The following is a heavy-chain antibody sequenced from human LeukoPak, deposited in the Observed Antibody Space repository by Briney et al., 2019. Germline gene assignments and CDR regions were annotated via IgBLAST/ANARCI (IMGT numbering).Heavy chain of an antibody. CDR1: GFTFSSYA. V-gene: IGHV3-23*01. CDR2: ISVNGGTT. D-gene: IGHD4-23*01. Sequence: GGSLRLSCAASGFTFSSYAMTWVRQAPGKGLEWVSSISVNGGTTYYADSVKGRFTISRDSSKNTLYLQMNSLRAEDTAVYYCVKGGGNVRRYFEYWGKGTLVAVSS. CDR3: VKGGGNVRRYFEY. J-gene: IGHJ4*02.